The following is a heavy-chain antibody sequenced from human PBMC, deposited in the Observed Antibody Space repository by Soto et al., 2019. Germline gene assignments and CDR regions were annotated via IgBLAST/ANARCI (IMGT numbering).Heavy chain of an antibody. Sequence: QVRLQESGPGLVKPSQTLSLTCTVSGGSISSGDYFWSLVRQPPGKGLEWIGYIYYTGSTSYNPSLKSRITMSVDTPKNQFSLKVSSVTAADTAVYFCARDDGYYRLYDYWGQGTLVTVSS. J-gene: IGHJ4*02. CDR1: GGSISSGDYF. CDR3: ARDDGYYRLYDY. V-gene: IGHV4-30-4*01. D-gene: IGHD3-3*01. CDR2: IYYTGST.